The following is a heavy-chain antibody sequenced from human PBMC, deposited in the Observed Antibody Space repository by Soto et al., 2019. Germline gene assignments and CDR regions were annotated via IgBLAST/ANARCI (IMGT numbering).Heavy chain of an antibody. CDR2: ISGSGGST. J-gene: IGHJ6*02. CDR3: AKEAFVSSWYDYYYGMDV. D-gene: IGHD6-13*01. Sequence: RGSLVLSCSASIFPVRSDAMSCFRQYPGNGLEWVSAISGSGGSTYYADSVKGRFTISRDNSKNTLYPQMNSLRAEDTAVYYCAKEAFVSSWYDYYYGMDVWGQGTTVTVSS. CDR1: IFPVRSDA. V-gene: IGHV3-23*01.